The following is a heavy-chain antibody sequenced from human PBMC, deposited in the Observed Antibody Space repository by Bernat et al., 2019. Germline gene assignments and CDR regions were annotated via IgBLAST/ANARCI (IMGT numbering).Heavy chain of an antibody. V-gene: IGHV1-46*01. D-gene: IGHD2-21*01. Sequence: HVQLVQSGAEVNTPGASVQASCKASGYTFTSYYMHWVRQAPGQGLEWMGIINPSGGSTSYAQKFQGRVTMTRDTSTSTVYMELSSLRSEDTAVYYCARVKRSVGDSLVYWGQGTLVTVS. CDR1: GYTFTSYY. CDR2: INPSGGST. J-gene: IGHJ4*02. CDR3: ARVKRSVGDSLVY.